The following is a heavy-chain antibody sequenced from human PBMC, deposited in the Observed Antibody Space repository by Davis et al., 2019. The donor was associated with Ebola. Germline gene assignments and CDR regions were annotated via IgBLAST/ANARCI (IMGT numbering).Heavy chain of an antibody. Sequence: SETLSLTCTISGGSIGSYYWGWIRQPPGKGLEWIGYIYFIGNTNYNPSLKSQVTMSVDTSKNQFSLKLSSVTAADTAVYYCARGGTTVTTHYYYYGMDVWGQGTTVTVSS. CDR1: GGSIGSYY. CDR3: ARGGTTVTTHYYYYGMDV. V-gene: IGHV4-59*01. D-gene: IGHD4-17*01. J-gene: IGHJ6*02. CDR2: IYFIGNT.